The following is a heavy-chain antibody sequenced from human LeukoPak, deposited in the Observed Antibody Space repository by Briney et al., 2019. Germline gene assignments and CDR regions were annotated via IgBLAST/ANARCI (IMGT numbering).Heavy chain of an antibody. D-gene: IGHD5-12*01. CDR3: ARQSGSSLTNFDY. CDR1: GGSFSGYY. J-gene: IGHJ4*02. CDR2: IHHSGST. Sequence: SETLSLTCAVYGGSFSGYYWSWIRQPPGKGLEWIGEIHHSGSTDYKPSLKSRVAISVDPSKSQFSLKLSSVTAADTAVYYCARQSGSSLTNFDYWGQGTLVTVSS. V-gene: IGHV4-34*01.